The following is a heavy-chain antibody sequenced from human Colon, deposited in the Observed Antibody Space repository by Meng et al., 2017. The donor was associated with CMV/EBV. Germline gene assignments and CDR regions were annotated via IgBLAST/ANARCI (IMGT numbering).Heavy chain of an antibody. Sequence: ASVKVSCKPSGYSFSDYYIHWVRQAPGQGLEWMGWINPKSGGTKYAQKFQGRVTLTTDTSIGTAYMELSRLTSDDTAVYYCARAFWSGYYPDYWGQGTLVTSPQ. CDR3: ARAFWSGYYPDY. CDR2: INPKSGGT. J-gene: IGHJ4*02. CDR1: GYSFSDYY. D-gene: IGHD3-3*01. V-gene: IGHV1-2*02.